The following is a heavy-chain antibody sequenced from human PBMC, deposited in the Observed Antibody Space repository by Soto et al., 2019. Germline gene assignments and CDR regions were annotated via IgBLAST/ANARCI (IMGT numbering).Heavy chain of an antibody. Sequence: PSETLSLTCTVSGGSISSYYWSWIRQPPGKGLEWIGYIYYSGSTNYNPSLKSRVTISVDTSKNQFSLKLSSVTAADTAVYYCARGSCSGGSCYGYYMDVWGKGTTVTVSS. CDR1: GGSISSYY. J-gene: IGHJ6*03. CDR2: IYYSGST. D-gene: IGHD2-15*01. V-gene: IGHV4-59*01. CDR3: ARGSCSGGSCYGYYMDV.